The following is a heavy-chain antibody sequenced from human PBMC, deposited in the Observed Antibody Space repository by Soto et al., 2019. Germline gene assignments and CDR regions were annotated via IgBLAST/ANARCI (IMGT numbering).Heavy chain of an antibody. J-gene: IGHJ4*02. CDR3: ARDSGAVGTKKNVFDC. D-gene: IGHD6-13*01. CDR1: GYTFTNSY. Sequence: QVQLVQSGAEVKEPGASVKLSCKASGYTFTNSYMHWVRQAPGQGLEWLGIINLSGGSTSYAQKFKGRVTMTRDTSTSTVYMELSSLRSEDTAVYYCARDSGAVGTKKNVFDCWGQGTLVTVSS. V-gene: IGHV1-46*03. CDR2: INLSGGST.